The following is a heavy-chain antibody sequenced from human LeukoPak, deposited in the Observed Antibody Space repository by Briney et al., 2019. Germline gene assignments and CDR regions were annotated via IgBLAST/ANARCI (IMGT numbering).Heavy chain of an antibody. V-gene: IGHV3-21*01. CDR3: ARERRIQLWSGFDY. J-gene: IGHJ4*02. CDR2: ISSSSSYI. D-gene: IGHD5-18*01. CDR1: GGSFSGYY. Sequence: ETLSLTCAVYGGSFSGYYWSWIRQPPGKGLEWVSSISSSSSYIYYADSVKGRFTISRDNAKNSLYLQMNSLRAEDTAVYYCARERRIQLWSGFDYWGQGTLVTVSS.